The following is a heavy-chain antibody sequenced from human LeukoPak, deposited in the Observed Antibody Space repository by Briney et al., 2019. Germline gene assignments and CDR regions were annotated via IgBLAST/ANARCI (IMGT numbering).Heavy chain of an antibody. J-gene: IGHJ6*02. CDR2: LSHDDISE. D-gene: IGHD2-2*01. Sequence: PGRSLRLSCVASGFTFNSFAMHWVRQAPGKGLEWVAVLSHDDISEFYADSVKGRFTISRDNSKNTVYLQMNSLRAEDTAVYYCARDLRDCSSASCNVLYYLMDAWGQGTTVTVSS. CDR1: GFTFNSFA. V-gene: IGHV3-30*03. CDR3: ARDLRDCSSASCNVLYYLMDA.